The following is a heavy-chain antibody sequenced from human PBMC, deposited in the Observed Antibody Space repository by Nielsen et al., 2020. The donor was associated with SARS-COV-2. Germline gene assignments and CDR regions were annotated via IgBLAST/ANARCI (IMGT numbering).Heavy chain of an antibody. J-gene: IGHJ6*02. CDR3: AKDLDDRGLVYYGMDV. CDR2: IFNTGST. Sequence: SETLSLTCTVFGGSIGSYYWSWIRQPPGKGLEWIGHIFNTGSTSYNPSLRSRVTILVDTSKNHFSLKLTSVTAADTAVYYCAKDLDDRGLVYYGMDVWGQGTTVTVSS. D-gene: IGHD3-22*01. CDR1: GGSIGSYY. V-gene: IGHV4-59*13.